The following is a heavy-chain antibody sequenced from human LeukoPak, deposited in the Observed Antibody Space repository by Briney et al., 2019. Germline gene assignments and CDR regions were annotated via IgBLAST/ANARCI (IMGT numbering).Heavy chain of an antibody. CDR1: GFTFSNYA. CDR2: ISYDGSNK. V-gene: IGHV3-30*04. D-gene: IGHD3-3*01. J-gene: IGHJ4*02. CDR3: AKDLSKELLYRRAKYYFDY. Sequence: GGSLRLSCAASGFTFSNYALHWVRQAPGKGLEWVAVISYDGSNKYYADSVKGRFTISRDNSKNTLYLQMNSLRAEDTAVYYCAKDLSKELLYRRAKYYFDYWGQGTLVTVSS.